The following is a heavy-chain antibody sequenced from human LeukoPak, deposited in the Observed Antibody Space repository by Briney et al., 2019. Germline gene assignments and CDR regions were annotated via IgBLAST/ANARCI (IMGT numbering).Heavy chain of an antibody. CDR3: ARSGAVTITCSGGSCYFDY. CDR1: GGSFSDYY. J-gene: IGHJ4*02. D-gene: IGHD2-15*01. CDR2: INHSGST. V-gene: IGHV4-34*01. Sequence: KPSETLSLTCAVSGGSFSDYYWSWIRQPPGKGLEWIGEINHSGSTNYNPSLKSRVTISVDTSKNQFSLKLSSVTAADTAVYYCARSGAVTITCSGGSCYFDYWGQGTLVTVSS.